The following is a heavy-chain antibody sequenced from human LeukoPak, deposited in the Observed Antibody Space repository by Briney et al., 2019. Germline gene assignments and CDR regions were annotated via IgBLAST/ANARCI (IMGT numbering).Heavy chain of an antibody. CDR1: GGSISSSDYY. J-gene: IGHJ6*04. D-gene: IGHD3-10*01. V-gene: IGHV4-39*01. CDR2: IYYSGRT. Sequence: SETLSLTCTVSGGSISSSDYYWGWIRQPPGKGLEWIGSIYYSGRTYYTPSLESRVTISVDTSKNQFSLKLSSVTAADTAVYYCARVEMVRGVIINYYYGMDVWGKGTTVTVSS. CDR3: ARVEMVRGVIINYYYGMDV.